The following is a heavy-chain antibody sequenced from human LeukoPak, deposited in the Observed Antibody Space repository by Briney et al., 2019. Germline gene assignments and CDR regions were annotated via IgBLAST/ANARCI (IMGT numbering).Heavy chain of an antibody. CDR1: GYTLTSYD. D-gene: IGHD2-21*02. J-gene: IGHJ4*02. CDR3: ARVAVGGDYYFDY. CDR2: MNPNSGNT. Sequence: SVTVSYKASGYTLTSYDINGVRQAAGQGLDSIGWMNPNSGNTGYAQKFQCRVTMTRNTSISTAYMELSSLRSEDTAVYYCARVAVGGDYYFDYWGQGTLVTVSS. V-gene: IGHV1-8*01.